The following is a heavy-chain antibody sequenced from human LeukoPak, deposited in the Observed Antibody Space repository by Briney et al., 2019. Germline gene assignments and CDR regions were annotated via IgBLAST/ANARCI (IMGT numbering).Heavy chain of an antibody. CDR3: ARGYTGYDAVDY. D-gene: IGHD5-12*01. Sequence: ASVKVSCKASGYTFTRYYMHWVRQAPGQGLEWMGWINPNSAVTNYAQKFQGRVTMTRDTSISTAYMELSRLRSDDTAVYYCARGYTGYDAVDYWGQGTLVTVSS. J-gene: IGHJ4*02. CDR2: INPNSAVT. CDR1: GYTFTRYY. V-gene: IGHV1-2*02.